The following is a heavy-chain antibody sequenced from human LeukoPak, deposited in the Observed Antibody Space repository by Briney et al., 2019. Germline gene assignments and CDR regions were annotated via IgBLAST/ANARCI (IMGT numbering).Heavy chain of an antibody. J-gene: IGHJ4*02. CDR3: GKVMSSGWYPNGLEY. V-gene: IGHV3-9*01. Sequence: PGRSLRLSCAASGFTFDDYAMHWVRQAPGKGLEWVSGISWNSGSIGYADSVKGRFTISRDNAKNSLYLQMNSLRAEDTALYFWGKVMSSGWYPNGLEYLGQGTPVTVSS. CDR2: ISWNSGSI. D-gene: IGHD6-19*01. CDR1: GFTFDDYA.